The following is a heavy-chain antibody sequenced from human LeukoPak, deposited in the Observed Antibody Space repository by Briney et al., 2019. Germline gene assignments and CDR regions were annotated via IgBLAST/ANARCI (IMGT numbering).Heavy chain of an antibody. CDR2: IIPIFGTA. CDR1: GGTFSSYA. Sequence: GSSVKVSCKASGGTFSSYAISWVRQAPGQGLEWMGGIIPIFGTANYAQKFQGRVTITADKSTSTAYMELSRLRSDDTAVYYCARGSEGLSSGYDRANDYWGQGTLVTVSS. D-gene: IGHD5-12*01. CDR3: ARGSEGLSSGYDRANDY. J-gene: IGHJ4*02. V-gene: IGHV1-69*06.